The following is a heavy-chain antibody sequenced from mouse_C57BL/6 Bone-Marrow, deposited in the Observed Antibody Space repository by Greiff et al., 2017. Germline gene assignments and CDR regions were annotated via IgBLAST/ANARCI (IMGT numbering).Heavy chain of an antibody. CDR3: TRIAY. J-gene: IGHJ3*01. Sequence: VQLQQSGAELVRPGASVKLSCTASGFNIKDDYMHWVKQRPEQSLEWIGWIDPENGGNVYASKFQGKATITVDTSSNTAYLKLSSLTSEDTAVYYCTRIAYWGRGTLVTVSA. CDR1: GFNIKDDY. CDR2: IDPENGGN. V-gene: IGHV14-4*01.